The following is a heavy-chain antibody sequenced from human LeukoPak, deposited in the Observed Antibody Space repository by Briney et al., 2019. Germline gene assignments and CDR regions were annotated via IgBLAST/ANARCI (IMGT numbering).Heavy chain of an antibody. V-gene: IGHV3-23*01. CDR1: GFTFSNYA. J-gene: IGHJ6*02. CDR3: AKSSTSQRGYYGMDV. CDR2: ITDSGSST. Sequence: PGGSLILSCAASGFTFSNYAMSWVRQAPGKGLEWVSFITDSGSSTYYADSVKGRFAISRDSSKNTLSLQMNSLRVEDTGVYFCAKSSTSQRGYYGMDVWGQGTTVTVSS. D-gene: IGHD6-25*01.